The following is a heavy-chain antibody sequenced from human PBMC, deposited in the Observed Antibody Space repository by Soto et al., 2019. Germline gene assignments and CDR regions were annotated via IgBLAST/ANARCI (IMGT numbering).Heavy chain of an antibody. V-gene: IGHV4-39*01. CDR2: IYYSGST. J-gene: IGHJ5*02. D-gene: IGHD3-3*01. CDR3: ARHDFWSGFTSGFDP. Sequence: SETLSLTCAVSGGSISTSSYYWGWIRQSPGKGLEWIGTIYYSGSTYNNPSLESRVTISVDTPKNQFSLRLTSVTAADTAVYYCARHDFWSGFTSGFDPWGQGTLVTVSS. CDR1: GGSISTSSYY.